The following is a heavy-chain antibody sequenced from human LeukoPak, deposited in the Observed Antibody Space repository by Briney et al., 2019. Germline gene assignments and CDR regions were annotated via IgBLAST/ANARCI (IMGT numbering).Heavy chain of an antibody. D-gene: IGHD4-23*01. CDR1: GGSINSGSPY. V-gene: IGHV4-39*07. Sequence: PSETLSLTCTVSGGSINSGSPYWDWIRQPPGKGLEWIGSIYYTGTTYYSPSLKSRVTISIHTSKNQFSLKLSSVTAADTAVYYCARVIGGGNSDYWGQGTLVTVSS. CDR2: IYYTGTT. J-gene: IGHJ4*02. CDR3: ARVIGGGNSDY.